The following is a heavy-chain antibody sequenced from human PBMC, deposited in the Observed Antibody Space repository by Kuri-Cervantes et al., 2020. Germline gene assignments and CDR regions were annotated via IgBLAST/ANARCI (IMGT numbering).Heavy chain of an antibody. Sequence: GESLKISCAASRFTFSSYAMSWVRQAPGKGLEWVSAISGSGGSTYYADSVKGRFTISRDNSKNTLYLQMNSLRAEDTAVYYCARGRYYYGSGSYYNPYGMDVWGQGTTVTVSS. J-gene: IGHJ6*02. V-gene: IGHV3-23*01. CDR3: ARGRYYYGSGSYYNPYGMDV. D-gene: IGHD3-10*01. CDR2: ISGSGGST. CDR1: RFTFSSYA.